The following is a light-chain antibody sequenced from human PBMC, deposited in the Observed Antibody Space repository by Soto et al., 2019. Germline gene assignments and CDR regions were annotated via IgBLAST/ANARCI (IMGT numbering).Light chain of an antibody. CDR1: QSVSNS. J-gene: IGKJ4*01. V-gene: IGKV3-20*01. CDR3: QQYASSPPLT. CDR2: GAS. Sequence: EIVLTQSPGTLSLSPGDRATLSCRASQSVSNSLAWYQQKPGQAPRLLIYGASSRATIIPDRLSGSGSGTEFTLTISRLEPEDLAVYYCQQYASSPPLTFGGGTKVEIK.